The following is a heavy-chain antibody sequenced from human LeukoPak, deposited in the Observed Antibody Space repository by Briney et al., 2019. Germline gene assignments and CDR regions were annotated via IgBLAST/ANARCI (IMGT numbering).Heavy chain of an antibody. V-gene: IGHV4-39*01. CDR1: GGSISSSSYY. D-gene: IGHD3-22*01. CDR2: IYYSGST. CDR3: ARHSHTPGKYYYDSSGYYPLRKDY. J-gene: IGHJ4*02. Sequence: PSETLSLTCTVSGGSISSSSYYWGWIRQPPGKGLEWIGSIYYSGSTYYNPSLKSRVTISVDTSENQFSLKLSSVTAADTAVYYCARHSHTPGKYYYDSSGYYPLRKDYWGQGTLVTVSS.